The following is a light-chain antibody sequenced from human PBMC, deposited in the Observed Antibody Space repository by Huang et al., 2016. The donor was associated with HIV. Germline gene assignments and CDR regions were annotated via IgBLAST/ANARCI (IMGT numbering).Light chain of an antibody. CDR2: GAS. V-gene: IGKV3-15*01. Sequence: EIVMTQSPATPSVSPGERATLSCRASQSVSSNLAWYQQKPGQAPRLLIYGASTRDTGIPARCSGSGSGTEFTLTISSLQSEDFAVYYCQQYNNWPPITFGQGTRLEMK. CDR1: QSVSSN. J-gene: IGKJ5*01. CDR3: QQYNNWPPIT.